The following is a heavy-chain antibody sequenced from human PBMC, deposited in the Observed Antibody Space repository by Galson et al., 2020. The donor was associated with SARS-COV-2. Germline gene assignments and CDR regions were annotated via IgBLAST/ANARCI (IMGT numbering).Heavy chain of an antibody. CDR2: IYYSGSA. CDR1: GGSISSNGYY. CDR3: ARDSGYMVGATSAFDI. V-gene: IGHV4-31*01. Sequence: SQTLSLTCTVSGGSISSNGYYWTWIRQHPGKGLEWIGYIYYSGSAYYSPSLKSQVTISVDTSKNQFSLKLTYVTAADTAVYYCARDSGYMVGATSAFDIWGQGTMVTVPS. D-gene: IGHD1-26*01. J-gene: IGHJ3*02.